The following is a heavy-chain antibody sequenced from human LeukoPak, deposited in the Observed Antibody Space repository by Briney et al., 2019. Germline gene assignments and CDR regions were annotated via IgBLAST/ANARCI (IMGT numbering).Heavy chain of an antibody. CDR2: MNPKSGDT. CDR1: AYTFTGYY. V-gene: IGHV1-2*02. J-gene: IGHJ4*02. Sequence: ASVKVSCKASAYTFTGYYIHWVRQAPGQGLEWMGWMNPKSGDTSYTQKFQGRVTMTRDTSISTAYMELCRLTSDDTAVYYCARRPIIIPAAIDDYWGQGTLVTVSS. CDR3: ARRPIIIPAAIDDY. D-gene: IGHD2-2*01.